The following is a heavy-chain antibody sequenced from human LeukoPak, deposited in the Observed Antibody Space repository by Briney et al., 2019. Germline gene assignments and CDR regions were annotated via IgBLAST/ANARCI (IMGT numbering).Heavy chain of an antibody. Sequence: GGSLRLSCAASGFTFSSYSMNWVRQAPGKGLEWVSSISSSSSYISYADSVKGRFTISRDNAKNSLYLQMNSLRAEDTAVYYCARTHGDDYFDYWGQGTLVTVSS. V-gene: IGHV3-21*01. J-gene: IGHJ4*02. CDR1: GFTFSSYS. CDR3: ARTHGDDYFDY. CDR2: ISSSSSYI. D-gene: IGHD4-17*01.